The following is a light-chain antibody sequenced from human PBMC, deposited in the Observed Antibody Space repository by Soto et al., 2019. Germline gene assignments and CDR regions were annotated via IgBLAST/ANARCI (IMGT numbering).Light chain of an antibody. CDR2: GVS. CDR3: DSVTASGATYV. V-gene: IGLV2-14*03. Sequence: QSAPTQPASVSGSPGQSITISCTGTSSDVGAYNYVSWYQQHPGKAPKLLIYGVSYRPSGVSNRFSGSKPGHTASLTISGLVAEDEADYYCDSVTASGATYVFGTGTKLTVL. CDR1: SSDVGAYNY. J-gene: IGLJ1*01.